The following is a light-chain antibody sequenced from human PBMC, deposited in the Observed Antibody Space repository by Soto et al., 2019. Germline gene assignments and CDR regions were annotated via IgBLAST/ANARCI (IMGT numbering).Light chain of an antibody. Sequence: DIQMTQSSSTLSASVGDRVTITCRASQSIGTWLAWYQQKPGKAPKLLIYDASSLESGVPSRFSGSGSGTEFTLTISSLQPDDFATYYCQQYNSYSYTFGQGTKLEIK. CDR2: DAS. J-gene: IGKJ2*01. CDR3: QQYNSYSYT. V-gene: IGKV1-5*01. CDR1: QSIGTW.